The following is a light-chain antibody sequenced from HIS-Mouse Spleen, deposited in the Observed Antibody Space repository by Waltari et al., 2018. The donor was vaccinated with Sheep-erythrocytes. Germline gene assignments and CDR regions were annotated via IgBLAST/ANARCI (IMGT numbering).Light chain of an antibody. CDR3: CSYAGSSTPWV. J-gene: IGLJ3*02. CDR1: SSDDGSYNL. V-gene: IGLV2-23*01. CDR2: EGS. Sequence: QSALTQPASVSGSPGQSIPISCTGTSSDDGSYNLVSWYQQHPGKAPKLMIYEGSKRPSGVSNRFSGSKSGNTASLTISGLQAEDEADYYCCSYAGSSTPWVFGGGTKLTVL.